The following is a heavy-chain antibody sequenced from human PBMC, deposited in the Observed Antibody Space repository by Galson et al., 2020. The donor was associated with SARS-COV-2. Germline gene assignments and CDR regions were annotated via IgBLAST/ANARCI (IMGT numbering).Heavy chain of an antibody. CDR3: ARDRYCSSTSCGGYYYYMDV. D-gene: IGHD2-2*01. V-gene: IGHV4-59*01. CDR2: IYYSGST. CDR1: GGSISSYY. J-gene: IGHJ6*03. Sequence: SETLSLTCTVYGGSISSYYWSWIRQPPGKGLEWIGYIYYSGSTNYNPSLKSRVTISVDTSKNQFSLKLSSVTAADTAVYYCARDRYCSSTSCGGYYYYMDVWGKGTTVTVSS.